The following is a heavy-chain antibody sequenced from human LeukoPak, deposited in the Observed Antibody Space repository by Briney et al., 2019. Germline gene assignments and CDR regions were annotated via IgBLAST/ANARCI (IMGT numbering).Heavy chain of an antibody. Sequence: GGSLRLSCAASGFTFSSYSMNWVRQAPGKGLEWVSSISSSSSYIYYADSVKGRFTISRDNAKNSLYLQMNSLRAEDTAVYYCASASEYSSSWYDFTAASDYWGQGTLVTVSS. CDR2: ISSSSSYI. V-gene: IGHV3-21*01. D-gene: IGHD6-13*01. J-gene: IGHJ4*02. CDR1: GFTFSSYS. CDR3: ASASEYSSSWYDFTAASDY.